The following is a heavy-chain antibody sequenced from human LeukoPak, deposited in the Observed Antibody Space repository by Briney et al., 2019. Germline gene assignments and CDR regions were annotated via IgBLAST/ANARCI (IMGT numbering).Heavy chain of an antibody. CDR3: ARHVGVVPAAATD. D-gene: IGHD2-2*01. CDR1: GYSFTSYW. J-gene: IGHJ4*02. Sequence: GESLKLSWKGSGYSFTSYWIGWVRQMPGKGLEWMGIIYPGDSDTRYSPSFQGQVTISADKSISTAYLQWSSLKASDTAMYYCARHVGVVPAAATDWGQGTLVTVSS. CDR2: IYPGDSDT. V-gene: IGHV5-51*01.